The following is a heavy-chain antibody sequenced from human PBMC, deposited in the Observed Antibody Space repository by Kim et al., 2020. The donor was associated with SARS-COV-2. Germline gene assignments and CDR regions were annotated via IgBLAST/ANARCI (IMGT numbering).Heavy chain of an antibody. D-gene: IGHD6-13*01. V-gene: IGHV4-39*01. J-gene: IGHJ5*02. CDR3: APSPGIAAAGNQGPWFDP. Sequence: KRRVTISVDTSKNQFSLKLSSVTAADTAVYYCAPSPGIAAAGNQGPWFDPWGQGTLVTVSS.